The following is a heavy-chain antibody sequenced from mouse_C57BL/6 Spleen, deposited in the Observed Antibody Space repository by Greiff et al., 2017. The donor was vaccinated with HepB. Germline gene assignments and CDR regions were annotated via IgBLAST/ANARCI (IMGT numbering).Heavy chain of an antibody. CDR1: GYSITSGYS. CDR3: ARGWITTVRFDY. CDR2: ISYDGSN. Sequence: DVKLVESGPGLVKPSQSLSLTCSVTGYSITSGYSWNWIRQFPGNKLEWMGYISYDGSNNYNPSLKNRIPITRDTSKNQFFLKLNSVTTEDTATYYCARGWITTVRFDYWGQGTTLTVSS. J-gene: IGHJ2*01. V-gene: IGHV3-6*01. D-gene: IGHD1-1*01.